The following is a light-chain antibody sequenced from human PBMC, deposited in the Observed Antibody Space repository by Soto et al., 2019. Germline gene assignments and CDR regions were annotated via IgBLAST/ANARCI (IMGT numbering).Light chain of an antibody. V-gene: IGLV2-8*01. J-gene: IGLJ1*01. CDR3: SSYAGSNNYV. Sequence: QSVLTQPPSASGSPGQSVTISCTGTSGDIGGYNYVSWYQQHPGKAPKLMIYEVSKRPSGVPDRFSGSKSGNTASLTVSGIQAEDEADYYCSSYAGSNNYVFGSGTKVTVL. CDR1: SGDIGGYNY. CDR2: EVS.